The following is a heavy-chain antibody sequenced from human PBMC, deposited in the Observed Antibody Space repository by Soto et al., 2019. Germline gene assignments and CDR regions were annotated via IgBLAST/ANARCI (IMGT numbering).Heavy chain of an antibody. Sequence: GGSLRLSCAASGFTFSDYYMSWIRQAPGKGLEWVSYISSSGSTIYYADSVKGRFTISRDNAKNSLYLQMNSLRAEDTAVYYYARDLVPRGRWGAGRLVRLFYWGQGTLVTVSS. D-gene: IGHD6-19*01. CDR1: GFTFSDYY. CDR3: ARDLVPRGRWGAGRLVRLFY. J-gene: IGHJ4*02. V-gene: IGHV3-11*01. CDR2: ISSSGSTI.